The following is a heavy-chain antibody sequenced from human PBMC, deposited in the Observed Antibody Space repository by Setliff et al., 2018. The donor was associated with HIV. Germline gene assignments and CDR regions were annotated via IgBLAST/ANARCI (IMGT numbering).Heavy chain of an antibody. V-gene: IGHV1-8*03. CDR1: GYTFSNYD. CDR3: ARDIGITTTGKGWFET. CDR2: MNPKNGHT. J-gene: IGHJ5*02. Sequence: ASVKVSCKASGYTFSNYDINWVRQATGQGLEWLGWMNPKNGHTTYAQKFQGSLSILRHTSTGTAYMELTRLTADDAGVYYCARDIGITTTGKGWFETWGQGTLVTVSS. D-gene: IGHD1-1*01.